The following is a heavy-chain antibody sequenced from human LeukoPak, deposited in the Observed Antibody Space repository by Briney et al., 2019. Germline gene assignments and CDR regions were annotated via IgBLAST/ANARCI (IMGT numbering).Heavy chain of an antibody. D-gene: IGHD3-10*01. CDR3: AKSSGGPMEEDNWFDP. CDR1: GFTFSSYG. V-gene: IGHV3-30*02. CDR2: IRYDGSNK. J-gene: IGHJ5*02. Sequence: GGSLRLSCAASGFTFSSYGMHWVRQAPGKGLEWVAFIRYDGSNKYYADSVKGRFTISRDNSKNTLYLQMNSLRAEDTAAYYCAKSSGGPMEEDNWFDPWGQGTLVTVSS.